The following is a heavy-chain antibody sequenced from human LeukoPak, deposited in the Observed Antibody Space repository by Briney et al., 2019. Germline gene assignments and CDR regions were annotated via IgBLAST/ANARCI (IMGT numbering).Heavy chain of an antibody. Sequence: VASVKVSCKASGGTFSSYAISWVRQAPGQGLEWMGGIIPIFGTANYAQKFQGRVTITADESTSTAYMELSSLRSEDTAVYYCASLGRYSSFDYWGQGTLVTVSS. V-gene: IGHV1-69*13. CDR2: IIPIFGTA. J-gene: IGHJ4*02. D-gene: IGHD3-10*01. CDR3: ASLGRYSSFDY. CDR1: GGTFSSYA.